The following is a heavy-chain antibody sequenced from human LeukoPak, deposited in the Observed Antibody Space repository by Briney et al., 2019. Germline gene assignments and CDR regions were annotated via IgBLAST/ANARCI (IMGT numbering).Heavy chain of an antibody. Sequence: GRSLRLSCAASGFTFSSYGMQWVRQAPGKGLGWEAFIRYDGSNKYYADSVKGRFTISRDNSKNTLYLQMISLRAEDTAVYYCAKDHNWNDDILYYFDYWGQGTLVTVSS. V-gene: IGHV3-30*02. J-gene: IGHJ4*02. CDR2: IRYDGSNK. CDR1: GFTFSSYG. D-gene: IGHD1-1*01. CDR3: AKDHNWNDDILYYFDY.